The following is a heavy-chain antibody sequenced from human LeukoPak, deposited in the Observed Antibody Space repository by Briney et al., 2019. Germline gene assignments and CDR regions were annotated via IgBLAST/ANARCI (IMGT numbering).Heavy chain of an antibody. CDR2: TYYRSKWYN. J-gene: IGHJ5*02. CDR3: ARALMTRVTTFVWDNWFDP. CDR1: GDSVSSNSAA. V-gene: IGHV6-1*01. Sequence: SQTLSLTCAISGDSVSSNSAAWNWIRQSPSRGLEWLGMTYYRSKWYNDYAVSVKSRVTINPDTSKNQFSMQLNSVTPEDTAVYYCARALMTRVTTFVWDNWFDPWGQGTLVTVSS. D-gene: IGHD4-17*01.